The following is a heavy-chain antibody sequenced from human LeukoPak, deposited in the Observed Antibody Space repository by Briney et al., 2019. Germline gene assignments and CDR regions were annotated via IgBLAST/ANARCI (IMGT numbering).Heavy chain of an antibody. V-gene: IGHV4-59*01. CDR1: GGSISSYY. CDR2: IYYSGST. CDR3: ARDQPWGNYFDY. Sequence: SQTLSLTCTVSGGSISSYYWSWIRQPPGKGLEWIGYIYYSGSTNYNPSLKSRVTISVDTSKNQFSLKLSSVTAADTAVYYCARDQPWGNYFDYWGQGTLVTVSS. D-gene: IGHD3-16*01. J-gene: IGHJ4*02.